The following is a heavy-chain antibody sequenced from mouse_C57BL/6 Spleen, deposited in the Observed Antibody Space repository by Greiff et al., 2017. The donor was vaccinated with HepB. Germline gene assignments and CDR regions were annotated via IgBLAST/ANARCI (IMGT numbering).Heavy chain of an antibody. J-gene: IGHJ4*01. Sequence: EVQVVESGGGLVQPGGSLSLSCAASGFTFTDYYMSWVRQPPGKALEWLGFIRNIANGYTTEYSASVKGRFTISRDNSQSILYLQMNALRAEDSATYYCVRYNYGSSYDYAMDYWGQGTSVTVSS. V-gene: IGHV7-3*01. CDR1: GFTFTDYY. CDR2: IRNIANGYTT. CDR3: VRYNYGSSYDYAMDY. D-gene: IGHD1-1*01.